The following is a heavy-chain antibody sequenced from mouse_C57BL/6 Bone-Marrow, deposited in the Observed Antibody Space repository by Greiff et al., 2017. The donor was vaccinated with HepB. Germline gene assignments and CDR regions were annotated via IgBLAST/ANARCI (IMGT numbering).Heavy chain of an antibody. CDR2: IRNKANGYTT. D-gene: IGHD1-1*01. V-gene: IGHV7-3*01. J-gene: IGHJ3*01. CDR3: ASYGSSYAWFAY. Sequence: DVKLVESGGGLVQPGGSLSLSCAASGFTFTDYYMSWVRQPPGKALEWLGFIRNKANGYTTEYSASVKGRFTISRDNSQSILYLQINALRAEDSATYYCASYGSSYAWFAYWGQGTLVTVSA. CDR1: GFTFTDYY.